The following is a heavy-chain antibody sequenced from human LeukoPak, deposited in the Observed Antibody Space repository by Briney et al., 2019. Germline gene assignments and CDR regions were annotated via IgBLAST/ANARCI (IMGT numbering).Heavy chain of an antibody. CDR2: ISPNSGST. CDR3: ARESMEDGTNIPAYYGMDV. V-gene: IGHV1-2*06. CDR1: GYTFTVYY. Sequence: WPSVNVSFRSSGYTFTVYYMHCVPRAPGQTLEYMVRISPNSGSTKYAQKFQGRVTTTRDTSISTAYMELSRLRSEDTAVYYCARESMEDGTNIPAYYGMDVSGQGTLVTVSS. J-gene: IGHJ6*02. D-gene: IGHD6-25*01.